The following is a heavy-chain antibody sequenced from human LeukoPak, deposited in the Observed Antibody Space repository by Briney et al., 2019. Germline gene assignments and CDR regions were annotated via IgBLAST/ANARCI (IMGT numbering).Heavy chain of an antibody. J-gene: IGHJ3*02. V-gene: IGHV3-7*01. CDR2: IKQDGNEK. Sequence: PGGSLRLSCAAFSSYWMTWVRQAPGKGLEWVANIKQDGNEKYYVDSVKGRFTISRDNAKNSLFLQMNSLRAEDTAVYYCARINSGRHLGDAFDIWGQGTTVTVSS. CDR1: SSYW. CDR3: ARINSGRHLGDAFDI. D-gene: IGHD1-26*01.